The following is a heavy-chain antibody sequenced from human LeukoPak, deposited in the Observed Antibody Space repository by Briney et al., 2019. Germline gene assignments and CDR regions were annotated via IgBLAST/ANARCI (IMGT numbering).Heavy chain of an antibody. V-gene: IGHV3-74*01. J-gene: IGHJ4*02. D-gene: IGHD6-19*01. Sequence: GGSLRLSCAASGFTFSSFAMHWVRQAPGKGLVWVSRINSDGSSTSYADSVKGRFTISRDNAKNTLYLQMNSLRAEDTAVYYCANIAVAAPGGDYWGQGTLVTVSS. CDR1: GFTFSSFA. CDR3: ANIAVAAPGGDY. CDR2: INSDGSST.